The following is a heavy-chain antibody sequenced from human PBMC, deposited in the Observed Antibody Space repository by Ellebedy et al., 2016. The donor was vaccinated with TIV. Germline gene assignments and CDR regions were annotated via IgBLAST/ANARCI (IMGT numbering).Heavy chain of an antibody. J-gene: IGHJ6*02. CDR3: ARSPTNWGDRPLLNYYYVLDV. CDR1: GFTFSDYA. CDR2: LSFDSDKE. V-gene: IGHV3-30*04. Sequence: GESLKISCEAAGFTFSDYAMHWVRQAPGKGLEWVALLSFDSDKEFYAESVKGRFTISRDNSKKTLYLQMDSLRGDDSAVYPCARSPTNWGDRPLLNYYYVLDVWGQGTTVIVSS. D-gene: IGHD7-27*01.